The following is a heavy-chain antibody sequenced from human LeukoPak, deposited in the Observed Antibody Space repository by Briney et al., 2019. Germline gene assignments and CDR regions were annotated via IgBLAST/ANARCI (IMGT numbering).Heavy chain of an antibody. CDR1: GGSISSYY. Sequence: SETLSLTCTVSGGSISSYYWSWIRQPPGKGLEWIGYIYHSGSTNYNPSLKSRVTISVDTSKNQFSLKLSSVTAADTAVYYCLAQAYDSDYWGQGTLVTVSS. CDR3: LAQAYDSDY. J-gene: IGHJ4*02. D-gene: IGHD3-22*01. CDR2: IYHSGST. V-gene: IGHV4-59*08.